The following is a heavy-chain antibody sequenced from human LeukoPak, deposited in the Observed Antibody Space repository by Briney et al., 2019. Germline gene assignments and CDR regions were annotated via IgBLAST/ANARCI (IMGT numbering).Heavy chain of an antibody. J-gene: IGHJ3*02. CDR1: GGSISSYY. CDR2: IYYSGST. CDR3: ARDRIAHYYDSSPDAFDI. Sequence: SETLSLTCTVSGGSISSYYWSWIRQPPGKGLEWIGYIYYSGSTNYNPSLKSRVTISVDTSKNQFSLKLSSVTAADTAVYYCARDRIAHYYDSSPDAFDIWGQGTMVTVSS. D-gene: IGHD3-22*01. V-gene: IGHV4-59*12.